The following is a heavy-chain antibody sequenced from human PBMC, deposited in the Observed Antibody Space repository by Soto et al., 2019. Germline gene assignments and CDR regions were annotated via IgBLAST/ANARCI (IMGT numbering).Heavy chain of an antibody. CDR1: GGSVSSGSYY. CDR3: ARDQKYYYDSSGYYHYYYYGMDV. V-gene: IGHV4-61*01. J-gene: IGHJ6*02. Sequence: PSETLSLTCTVSGGSVSSGSYYWSWIRQPPGKGLDWIGYIYYSGSTNYNPSLKSRVTISVDTSKNQFSLKLSSVTAADTAVYYCARDQKYYYDSSGYYHYYYYGMDVWGQGTTVTVSS. CDR2: IYYSGST. D-gene: IGHD3-22*01.